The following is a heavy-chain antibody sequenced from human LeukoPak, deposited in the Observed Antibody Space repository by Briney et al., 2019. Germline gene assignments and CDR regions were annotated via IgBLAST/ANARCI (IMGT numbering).Heavy chain of an antibody. CDR1: GYTFSSYS. CDR2: ISSSSSYI. CDR3: ARTVTTSIDAFDI. J-gene: IGHJ3*02. V-gene: IGHV3-21*01. D-gene: IGHD4-17*01. Sequence: PGGSLTLSCAASGYTFSSYSMNWVRHAPGEGREWVSSISSSSSYINYADSVKGRFTISRDNAKNSLYLQMNSLRAEDTAVYYCARTVTTSIDAFDIWGQGTMVSVSS.